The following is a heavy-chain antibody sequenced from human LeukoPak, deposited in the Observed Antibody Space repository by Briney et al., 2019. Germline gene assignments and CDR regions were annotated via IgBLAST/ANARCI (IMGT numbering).Heavy chain of an antibody. CDR3: ARFSQGGGDYYYYYYMDV. J-gene: IGHJ6*03. CDR2: ISAYNGNT. CDR1: GYTFTSYG. Sequence: ASVKVSCKASGYTFTSYGISWVRQAPGQGLEWMGWISAYNGNTNYAQKLQGRVTMTTDTSTSTAYMELRSLRSDDTAVYYCARFSQGGGDYYYYYYMDVWGKGTTVTVSS. D-gene: IGHD1-26*01. V-gene: IGHV1-18*01.